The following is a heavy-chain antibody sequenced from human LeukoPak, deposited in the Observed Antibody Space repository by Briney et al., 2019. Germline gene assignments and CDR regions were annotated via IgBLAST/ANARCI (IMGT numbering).Heavy chain of an antibody. CDR2: IIPIFGTA. Sequence: GASVTVSCKASGGTFSSYAISWVRQAPGQGLEWMGGIIPIFGTANYAQKFQGRVTITADESTSTAYMELSSLRSEDTAVYYCASPLDSINYYYYGMDVWGQGTTVTVSS. CDR1: GGTFSSYA. J-gene: IGHJ6*02. V-gene: IGHV1-69*13. D-gene: IGHD3-22*01. CDR3: ASPLDSINYYYYGMDV.